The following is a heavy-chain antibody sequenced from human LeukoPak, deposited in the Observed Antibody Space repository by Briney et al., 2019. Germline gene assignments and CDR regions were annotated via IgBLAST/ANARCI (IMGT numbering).Heavy chain of an antibody. Sequence: GGSLRLSCAASGFNVSSNYMNWVRQAPGKGLEWVSVIYSGGSTYYADSVKGRFTISRDNAKNTLYLQMNSLRAEDTAVYYCARIPPVYGDYVGYYFDYWGQGTLVTVSS. J-gene: IGHJ4*02. V-gene: IGHV3-53*01. CDR1: GFNVSSNY. D-gene: IGHD4-17*01. CDR2: IYSGGST. CDR3: ARIPPVYGDYVGYYFDY.